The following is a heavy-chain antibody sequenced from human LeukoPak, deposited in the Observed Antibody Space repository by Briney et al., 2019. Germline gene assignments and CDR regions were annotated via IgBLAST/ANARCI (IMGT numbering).Heavy chain of an antibody. V-gene: IGHV3-7*01. CDR2: IKHDGSEK. D-gene: IGHD3-3*01. CDR1: GFIFTNYF. CDR3: ATDRGWRTSGYYLYYFEY. J-gene: IGHJ4*02. Sequence: GGSLRLSCAASGFIFTNYFMSWVRQAPGKGLEWVASIKHDGSEKYYVDSVRGRFTISRDNTMNSLYLQMSSLRAEDTAVYYCATDRGWRTSGYYLYYFEYWGQGTLVTSSS.